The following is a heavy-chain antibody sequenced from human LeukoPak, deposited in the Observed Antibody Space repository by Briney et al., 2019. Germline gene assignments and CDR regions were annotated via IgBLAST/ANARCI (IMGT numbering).Heavy chain of an antibody. CDR1: GFTFSSYG. D-gene: IGHD1-7*01. J-gene: IGHJ3*02. CDR3: ARDRKLRPEFLGDAFDI. V-gene: IGHV3-30*03. CDR2: ISYDGSNK. Sequence: QPGGSLRLSCAASGFTFSSYGMHWVRQAPGKGLEWVAVISYDGSNKYYTDSVKGRFTISRDNSKNTLYLQMNSLRAEDTAVYYCARDRKLRPEFLGDAFDIWGQGTMVTVSS.